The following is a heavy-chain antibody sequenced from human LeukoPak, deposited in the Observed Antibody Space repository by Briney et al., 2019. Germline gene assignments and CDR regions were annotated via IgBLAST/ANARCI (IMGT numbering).Heavy chain of an antibody. Sequence: SETLSLTCTVSGGSISSSSYYWGWIRQPPGKGLEWIGSIYYSGSTYYNPSLKSRVTISVDTSKNQFSRKLSSVTAADTAVYYCARAQSRYYYYMDVWGKGTTVTVSS. CDR2: IYYSGST. CDR1: GGSISSSSYY. J-gene: IGHJ6*03. CDR3: ARAQSRYYYYMDV. V-gene: IGHV4-39*01.